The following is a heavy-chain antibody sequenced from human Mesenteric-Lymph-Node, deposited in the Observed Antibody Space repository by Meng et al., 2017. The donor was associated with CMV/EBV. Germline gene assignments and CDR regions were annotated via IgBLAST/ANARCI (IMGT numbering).Heavy chain of an antibody. J-gene: IGHJ4*02. CDR3: ARASIPDTGMGLDN. CDR1: GFTFSDYY. Sequence: GGSLRLSCAASGFTFSDYYMNWVRQAPGKGLEWISYISSSTYTTYYLDSVKGRFTISRDNAKNSLYLQMNSLGAEDTAVYYCARASIPDTGMGLDNWGQGTQVTVSS. CDR2: ISSSTYTT. V-gene: IGHV3-11*04. D-gene: IGHD2-8*02.